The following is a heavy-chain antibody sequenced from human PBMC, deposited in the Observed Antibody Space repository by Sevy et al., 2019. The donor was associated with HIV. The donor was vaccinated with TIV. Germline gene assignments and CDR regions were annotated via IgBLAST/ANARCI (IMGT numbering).Heavy chain of an antibody. Sequence: GGSLRLSCAASGFSFSSYGMHWVRQAPGKGLEWMSYIQYDGSNKDYGDSVKGRYTISRDNSKNTLYLQMNSLGVEDTAVFYCVKEGGGGGGDHWGQGTLVTVSS. CDR2: IQYDGSNK. J-gene: IGHJ4*02. D-gene: IGHD3-10*01. CDR1: GFSFSSYG. V-gene: IGHV3-30*02. CDR3: VKEGGGGGGDH.